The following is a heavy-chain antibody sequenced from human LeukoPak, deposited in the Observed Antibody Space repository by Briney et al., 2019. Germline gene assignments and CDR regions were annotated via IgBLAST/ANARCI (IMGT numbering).Heavy chain of an antibody. CDR3: ARDCFSSTCYDY. Sequence: SETLSLTCTVSGASISSNSYYWGWIRQPPGEGLEWIGRIYSSGSTNYNPSLKSRVTLSVDTSKNQFSLKLRSVNAADTAVYYCARDCFSSTCYDYWGQGTLVTVSS. CDR2: IYSSGST. D-gene: IGHD2-2*01. V-gene: IGHV4-39*07. J-gene: IGHJ4*02. CDR1: GASISSNSYY.